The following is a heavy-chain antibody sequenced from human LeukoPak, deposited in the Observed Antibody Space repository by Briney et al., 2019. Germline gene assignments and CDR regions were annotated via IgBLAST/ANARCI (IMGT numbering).Heavy chain of an antibody. D-gene: IGHD3-22*01. Sequence: GGSLRLSCAASRFTFSSYAMSWVRQAPGKGLEWVSAISGSGGSTYYADSVKGRFTISRDNSKNTLYLQMNSLRAEDTAVYYCAKDVDSSGYYLDYWGQGTLVTVSS. J-gene: IGHJ4*02. CDR3: AKDVDSSGYYLDY. CDR2: ISGSGGST. CDR1: RFTFSSYA. V-gene: IGHV3-23*01.